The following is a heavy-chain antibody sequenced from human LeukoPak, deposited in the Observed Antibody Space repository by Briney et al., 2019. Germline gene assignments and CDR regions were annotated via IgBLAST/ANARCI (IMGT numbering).Heavy chain of an antibody. J-gene: IGHJ4*02. CDR1: GFTFGSCA. Sequence: GGSVRLFCAASGFTFGSCAMNWVRQAPGKGLEWLSSINGSGANTYYADSVEGPFTISRDNSQNTLYLQMNSLRAEDTAVYYCAKDVRGYNRPFDYWGQGTLVTVSS. CDR2: INGSGANT. D-gene: IGHD3-10*02. CDR3: AKDVRGYNRPFDY. V-gene: IGHV3-23*01.